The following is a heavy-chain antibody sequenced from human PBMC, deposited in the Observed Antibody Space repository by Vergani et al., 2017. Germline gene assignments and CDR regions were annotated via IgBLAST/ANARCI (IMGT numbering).Heavy chain of an antibody. V-gene: IGHV4-61*02. D-gene: IGHD2-2*01. J-gene: IGHJ6*03. CDR2: IYTSGST. CDR1: GGSISSGSYY. CDR3: ARIPAANRYYYMDV. Sequence: QVQLQESGPGLVKPSQTLSLTSTVSGGSISSGSYYWSWIRQPAGKGLEWIGRIYTSGSTNYNPSLKSRVTMSVDTSKNQFSLKLSSVTAADTAVYYCARIPAANRYYYMDVWGKGTTVTVSS.